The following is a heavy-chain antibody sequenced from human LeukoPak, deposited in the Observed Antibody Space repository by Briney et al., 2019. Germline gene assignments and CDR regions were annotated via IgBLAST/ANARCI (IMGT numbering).Heavy chain of an antibody. CDR2: INSDGSST. CDR3: ARGGRSIAARIFWYFDL. Sequence: GGSLRLSCAASGFTFSSYWMHWVRQGPGKGLVGVSRINSDGSSTSYADSVKGRFTISRDNAKNTLYLQMNSLRVGDTAVYYCARGGRSIAARIFWYFDLWGRGTLVTVSS. V-gene: IGHV3-74*01. CDR1: GFTFSSYW. J-gene: IGHJ2*01. D-gene: IGHD6-6*01.